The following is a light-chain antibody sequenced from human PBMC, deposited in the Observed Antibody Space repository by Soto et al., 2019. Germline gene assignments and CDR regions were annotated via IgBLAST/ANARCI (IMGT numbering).Light chain of an antibody. CDR2: NAS. CDR1: ESVSNS. Sequence: ETALTQSPATLSLSPGKRATLSCRASESVSNSLAWYQHKPGQAPRLLIYNASNRATGIPARFSGSGSGTDFTLTISSLEPEDFAVYFCQHRAGWPPALTFGGGTKV. V-gene: IGKV3-11*01. J-gene: IGKJ4*01. CDR3: QHRAGWPPALT.